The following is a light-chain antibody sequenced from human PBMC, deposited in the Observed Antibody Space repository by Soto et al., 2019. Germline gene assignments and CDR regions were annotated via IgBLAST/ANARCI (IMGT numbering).Light chain of an antibody. CDR2: EVT. CDR1: SSDVGAYNY. V-gene: IGLV2-14*01. J-gene: IGLJ1*01. CDR3: SSYTSSSTLV. Sequence: QSALTQPASVSGSPGQSITISCTGTSSDVGAYNYVSWYQQHPGKAPKLMIYEVTNRPSGVSNRFSGSKSGNTASLTISGLQAEDEADSYCSSYTSSSTLVFGTGTKVTVL.